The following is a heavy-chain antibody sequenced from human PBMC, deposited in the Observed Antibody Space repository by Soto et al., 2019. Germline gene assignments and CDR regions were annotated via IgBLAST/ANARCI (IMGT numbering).Heavy chain of an antibody. V-gene: IGHV4-31*01. D-gene: IGHD6-13*01. CDR3: ARVGSSSWYGGANWFDP. CDR1: GGSISSGGYY. Sequence: QVQLQESGPGLVKPSQTLSLTCTVSGGSISSGGYYWSWIRQHPGKGLEWIGYIYYSGSTYYNPSLKSVVTISVDTSKNQFSLKLSSVTAADTAVYYCARVGSSSWYGGANWFDPWGQGTLVTVSS. CDR2: IYYSGST. J-gene: IGHJ5*02.